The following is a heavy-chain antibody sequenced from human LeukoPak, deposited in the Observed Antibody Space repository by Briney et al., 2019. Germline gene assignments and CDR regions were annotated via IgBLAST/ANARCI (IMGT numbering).Heavy chain of an antibody. D-gene: IGHD3-9*01. J-gene: IGHJ4*02. V-gene: IGHV1-18*01. CDR2: ISAYNGNT. CDR1: GYTFTSYG. CDR3: ARLYYDILTGSPAFDY. Sequence: GASVKVSCKASGYTFTSYGISWVRQAPGQGLEWMGWISAYNGNTNYAQKLQGRVTMTTDTSTSTAYMELRSLRSDDTAVYYCARLYYDILTGSPAFDYWGQGTLVTVSS.